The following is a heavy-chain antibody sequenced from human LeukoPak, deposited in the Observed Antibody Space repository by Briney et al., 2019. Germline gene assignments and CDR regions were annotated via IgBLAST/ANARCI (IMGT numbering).Heavy chain of an antibody. CDR2: IYHSGST. V-gene: IGHV4-30-2*01. J-gene: IGHJ4*02. Sequence: ASETLSLTCAVSGGSISSGGYSWSWIQQPPGKGLEWIGYIYHSGSTYYNPSLKSRVTISVDRSKNQFSLKLSSVTAADTAVYYCARGGVTMVRGVIPFDYWGQGTLVTVSS. CDR3: ARGGVTMVRGVIPFDY. D-gene: IGHD3-10*01. CDR1: GGSISSGGYS.